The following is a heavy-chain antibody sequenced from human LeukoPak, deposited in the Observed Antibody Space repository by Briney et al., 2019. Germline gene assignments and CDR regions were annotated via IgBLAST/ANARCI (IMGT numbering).Heavy chain of an antibody. V-gene: IGHV1-46*01. Sequence: ASAKVSCKASGYTFTSYYMHWVRQAPGQGLEWMGIINPSGGSTSYAQKFQGRVTMTRDTSTSTVYMEPSSLRSEDTAVYYCARKDIAVAGTGRANWFDPWGQGTLVTVSS. D-gene: IGHD6-19*01. CDR2: INPSGGST. J-gene: IGHJ5*02. CDR1: GYTFTSYY. CDR3: ARKDIAVAGTGRANWFDP.